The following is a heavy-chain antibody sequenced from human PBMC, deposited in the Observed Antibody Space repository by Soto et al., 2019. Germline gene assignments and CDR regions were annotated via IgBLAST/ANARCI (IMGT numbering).Heavy chain of an antibody. CDR2: ISGSGGST. D-gene: IGHD3-3*01. Sequence: GGSLRLSCAASGFTFSSYAMSWVRQAPGKGLEWVSAISGSGGSTYYADSVKGRFTISRDNSKNTLYLQMNSLRAEDTAVYYCALRLRFLEWLLFDAFDIWGQGTMVTVSS. CDR1: GFTFSSYA. CDR3: ALRLRFLEWLLFDAFDI. V-gene: IGHV3-23*01. J-gene: IGHJ3*02.